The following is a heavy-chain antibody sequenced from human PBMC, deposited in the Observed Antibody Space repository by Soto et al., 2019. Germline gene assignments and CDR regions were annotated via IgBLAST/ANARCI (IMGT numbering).Heavy chain of an antibody. CDR2: IIPILGTA. Sequence: QVQLVQSGAEVKKPGSSVKVSCKASGGTFNSYAISWVRQAPGQGIEWMGGIIPILGTADYAQKFQGRVTITAVESTSTAYMELSSLRSEDTVVYYCASHYDSGGYYYRGLDYWGQGTLVTVSS. J-gene: IGHJ4*02. CDR1: GGTFNSYA. CDR3: ASHYDSGGYYYRGLDY. V-gene: IGHV1-69*12. D-gene: IGHD3-22*01.